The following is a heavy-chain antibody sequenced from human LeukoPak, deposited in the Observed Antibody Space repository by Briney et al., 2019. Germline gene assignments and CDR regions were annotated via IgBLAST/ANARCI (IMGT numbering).Heavy chain of an antibody. Sequence: GGSLRLSCAASGFTFSSYSMNWVRQAPGKGLVWVSRINSDGSSTSYADSVKGRFTIPRDNAKNTLYLQMNSLRAEDTAVYYCARGRRRSMIVVVITRGDAFDIWGQGTMVTVSS. J-gene: IGHJ3*02. CDR2: INSDGSST. CDR3: ARGRRRSMIVVVITRGDAFDI. V-gene: IGHV3-74*01. D-gene: IGHD3-22*01. CDR1: GFTFSSYS.